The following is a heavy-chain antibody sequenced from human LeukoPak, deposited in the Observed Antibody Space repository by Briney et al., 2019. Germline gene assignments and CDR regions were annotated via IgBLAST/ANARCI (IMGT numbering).Heavy chain of an antibody. CDR1: GFTFSSYE. V-gene: IGHV3-48*03. Sequence: PGGSLRLSCAASGFTFSSYEMNWVRQAPGKGLEWVSYISSSGSTIYYADSVKGRFTISRDNAKNSLYLQMNSLRAEDTAVYYCARDSGYSYGHGGYYLDYWGQGTLVTFSS. D-gene: IGHD5-18*01. J-gene: IGHJ4*02. CDR2: ISSSGSTI. CDR3: ARDSGYSYGHGGYYLDY.